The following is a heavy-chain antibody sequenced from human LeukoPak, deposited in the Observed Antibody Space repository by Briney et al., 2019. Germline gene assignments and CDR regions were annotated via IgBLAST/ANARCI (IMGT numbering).Heavy chain of an antibody. Sequence: PGGSLRLSCAASGFTFSSYAMSWVRQAPGKGLEWVSAISGSGGSTSYADSVKGRFTIYRDNSKNTLYLKMNSLRAEDTAVYYCAKHMSNYDFWNGPWTYYGMDVWGQGTTVTVSS. D-gene: IGHD3-3*01. CDR1: GFTFSSYA. V-gene: IGHV3-23*01. CDR2: ISGSGGST. J-gene: IGHJ6*02. CDR3: AKHMSNYDFWNGPWTYYGMDV.